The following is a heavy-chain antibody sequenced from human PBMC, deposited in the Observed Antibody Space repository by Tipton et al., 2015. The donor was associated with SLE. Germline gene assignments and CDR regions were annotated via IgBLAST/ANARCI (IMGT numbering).Heavy chain of an antibody. V-gene: IGHV4-59*08. Sequence: TLSLTCAVYGGSFSGYYWSWIRQPPGKGLEWIGYIYYSGSTNYNPSLKSRVTISVDTSKNQFSLKLSSVTAADTAVYYCARGYCSGGSCHGGYNWFDPWGQGTLVTVSS. D-gene: IGHD2-15*01. J-gene: IGHJ5*02. CDR1: GGSFSGYY. CDR2: IYYSGST. CDR3: ARGYCSGGSCHGGYNWFDP.